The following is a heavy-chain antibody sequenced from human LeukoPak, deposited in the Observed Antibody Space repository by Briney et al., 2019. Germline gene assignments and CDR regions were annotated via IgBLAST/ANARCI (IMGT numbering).Heavy chain of an antibody. CDR3: AKSIVVVITTYYFDY. Sequence: GGSLRLSCAASGFTFSSYSMNWVRQAPGKGLEWVSYISSSSSTIYYADSVKGRFTISRDNSKNTLYLQMNSLRAEDTAVYYCAKSIVVVITTYYFDYWGQGTLVTVSS. CDR1: GFTFSSYS. CDR2: ISSSSSTI. D-gene: IGHD3-22*01. V-gene: IGHV3-48*01. J-gene: IGHJ4*02.